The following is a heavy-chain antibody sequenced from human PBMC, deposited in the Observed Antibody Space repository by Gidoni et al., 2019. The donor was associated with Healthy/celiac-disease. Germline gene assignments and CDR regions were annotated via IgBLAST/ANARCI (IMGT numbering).Heavy chain of an antibody. Sequence: QVQLVESGGGVVQPGRSLRLSCAASGFTFSSYGMHWVRQDPGKGLEWVAVIWYDGSNKYYAASVKGRFTISRDNSKNTLYLQMNSLRAEDTAVYYCARTLGYCSGGSCYDGDIWGQGTMVTVSS. J-gene: IGHJ3*02. CDR2: IWYDGSNK. V-gene: IGHV3-33*01. CDR3: ARTLGYCSGGSCYDGDI. D-gene: IGHD2-15*01. CDR1: GFTFSSYG.